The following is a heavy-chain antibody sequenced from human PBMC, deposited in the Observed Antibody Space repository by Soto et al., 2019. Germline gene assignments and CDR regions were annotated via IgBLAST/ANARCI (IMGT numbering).Heavy chain of an antibody. CDR2: IIPIFGTA. CDR1: GGTFSSYA. CDR3: ARGPWGPHSSSWHTFDY. J-gene: IGHJ4*02. V-gene: IGHV1-69*06. D-gene: IGHD6-13*01. Sequence: VASVKVSCKASGGTFSSYAISWVRQAPGQGLEWMGGIIPIFGTANYAQKFQGRVTITADKSTSTAYMELSSLRSEDTAVYYCARGPWGPHSSSWHTFDYWGQGTLVTVSS.